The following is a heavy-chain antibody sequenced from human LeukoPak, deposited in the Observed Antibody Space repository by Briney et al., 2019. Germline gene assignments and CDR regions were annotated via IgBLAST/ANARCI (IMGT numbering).Heavy chain of an antibody. Sequence: GGSLRLSCAASGFTFSSHGMHWVRQAPGKGLEWVAVISYDGSDKYYADSVQGRFTISRDSSKNTLYLQMNSLRAEDTAVYYCARAPASGRGTDYWGQGTLATVSS. V-gene: IGHV3-30*03. CDR3: ARAPASGRGTDY. CDR1: GFTFSSHG. J-gene: IGHJ4*02. CDR2: ISYDGSDK. D-gene: IGHD1-26*01.